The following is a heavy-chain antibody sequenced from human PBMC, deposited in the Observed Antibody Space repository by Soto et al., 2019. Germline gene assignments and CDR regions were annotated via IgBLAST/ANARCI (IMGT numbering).Heavy chain of an antibody. D-gene: IGHD2-2*01. CDR2: IIPILGIA. J-gene: IGHJ2*01. V-gene: IGHV1-69*02. CDR3: ARGDCSSTSCYDYWYFDL. Sequence: SVKVSCKASGGTFSSYTISWVRQAPGQGLEWMGRIIPILGIANYAQKFQGRVTITADKSTSTAYMELSSLRSEDTAVYYCARGDCSSTSCYDYWYFDLWGRGTLVTVSS. CDR1: GGTFSSYT.